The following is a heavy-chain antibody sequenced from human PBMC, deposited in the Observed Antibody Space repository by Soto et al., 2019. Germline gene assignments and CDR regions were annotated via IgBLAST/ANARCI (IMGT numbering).Heavy chain of an antibody. CDR2: IYYSGST. J-gene: IGHJ6*02. Sequence: QVQLQESGPGLVKPSQTLSLTCTVSGGSISSGGYYWSWIRQHPGKGLEWMGYIYYSGSTYYNPSLKSQVTISVDTSKNQFSLKLSSVTAADTAVYYCARAVSQAAAEHYYYYGMDVWGQRTTVTVSS. V-gene: IGHV4-31*01. D-gene: IGHD6-13*01. CDR3: ARAVSQAAAEHYYYYGMDV. CDR1: GGSISSGGYY.